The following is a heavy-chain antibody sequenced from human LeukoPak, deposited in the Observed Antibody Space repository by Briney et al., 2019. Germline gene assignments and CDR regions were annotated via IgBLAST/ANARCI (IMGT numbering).Heavy chain of an antibody. J-gene: IGHJ4*02. D-gene: IGHD6-19*01. CDR3: ARRVYTTSSSGWPLYYLDH. CDR1: GGSISSTNW. Sequence: SETLSLTCAVSGGSISSTNWRWRWVRQPPGKGLEWIGEIYHSGSTDYNQSLKSRVTISVNISKNQFSLQVNSVTAADTAVYYCARRVYTTSSSGWPLYYLDHWGQGTPITVSS. CDR2: IYHSGST. V-gene: IGHV4-4*02.